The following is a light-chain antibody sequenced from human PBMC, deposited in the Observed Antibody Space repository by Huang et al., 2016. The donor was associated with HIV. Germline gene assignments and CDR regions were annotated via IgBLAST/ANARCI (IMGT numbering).Light chain of an antibody. J-gene: IGKJ2*01. Sequence: IVLTQSPGALSLSPGERATLSCRASQTVYSNYLAWYQQKPGQAPMRLIYAASSRAAGIPDRFSGSGSGTDFTLTISRLEPEDFALYYCHQYGSSPQTFGQGTKLDIK. V-gene: IGKV3-20*01. CDR3: HQYGSSPQT. CDR1: QTVYSNY. CDR2: AAS.